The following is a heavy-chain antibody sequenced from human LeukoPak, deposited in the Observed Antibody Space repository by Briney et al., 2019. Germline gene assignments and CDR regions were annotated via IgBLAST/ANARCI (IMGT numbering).Heavy chain of an antibody. CDR2: IYHNGTA. CDR3: ATAPILRGEGGEHFKYGMDV. CDR1: VGSISSGNW. J-gene: IGHJ6*02. D-gene: IGHD2-2*02. V-gene: IGHV4-4*02. Sequence: SETLSLTCAVSVGSISSGNWWSWVRQSPGKGLEWIGEIYHNGTANYNPSLKSRVTISADRFTNHFSLKLTSVTAADTAVYYCATAPILRGEGGEHFKYGMDVWGQGTTVSVSS.